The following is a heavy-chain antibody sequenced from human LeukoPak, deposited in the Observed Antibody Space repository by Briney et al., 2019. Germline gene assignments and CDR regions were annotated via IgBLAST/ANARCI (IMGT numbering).Heavy chain of an antibody. J-gene: IGHJ4*02. CDR1: GFTVNSNY. Sequence: GGSLRLSCAASGFTVNSNYMNWVRQAPGKGLEWVSVLYSDGRTYYADSVKGRFTISRDTSKNTLYLQVNSLRAEDTAVYYCAKARAISMIVVAMDYWGQGTLVTVSS. V-gene: IGHV3-53*01. D-gene: IGHD3-22*01. CDR3: AKARAISMIVVAMDY. CDR2: LYSDGRT.